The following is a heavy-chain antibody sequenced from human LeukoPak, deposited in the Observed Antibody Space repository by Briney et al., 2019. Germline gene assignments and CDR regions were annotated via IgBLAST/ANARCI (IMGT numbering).Heavy chain of an antibody. D-gene: IGHD4-11*01. V-gene: IGHV3-23*01. CDR3: AKVQLSDYSNYVDY. Sequence: PGGSLRLSCAASGFNFSSYAMSWVRQAPGKGLEWVSAISGSGGSTYYADSVKGRFTISRDNSKNTLYLQMNSLRAEDTAVYYCAKVQLSDYSNYVDYWGQGTLVTVSS. J-gene: IGHJ4*02. CDR2: ISGSGGST. CDR1: GFNFSSYA.